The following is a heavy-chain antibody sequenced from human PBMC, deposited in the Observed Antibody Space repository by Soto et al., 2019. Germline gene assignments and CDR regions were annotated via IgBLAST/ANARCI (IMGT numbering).Heavy chain of an antibody. D-gene: IGHD6-19*01. CDR3: ARPLPSWIAVAVNY. CDR1: GYTFTSYA. Sequence: ASVKVSCKASGYTFTSYAMHWVRQAPGQRLEWMGWINAGNGNTKYSQKFQGRVTITRDTSASTAYMELSSLRSEDTAVYYCARPLPSWIAVAVNYWGQGTLVTVSS. CDR2: INAGNGNT. V-gene: IGHV1-3*01. J-gene: IGHJ4*02.